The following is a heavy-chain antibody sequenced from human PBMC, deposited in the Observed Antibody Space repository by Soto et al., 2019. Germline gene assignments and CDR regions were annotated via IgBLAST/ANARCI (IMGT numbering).Heavy chain of an antibody. J-gene: IGHJ5*02. CDR3: ARVGAATSWFDP. Sequence: KPSETLSLTCTVSGGSISNAVYYWSWIRQHPGKGLEWIGYISHNGDTYYNPSFKSRLFISVDTSQNQFSLKLTSVTAADTAVYYCARVGAATSWFDPWGQGTLVTVS. CDR1: GGSISNAVYY. CDR2: ISHNGDT. V-gene: IGHV4-31*03. D-gene: IGHD2-15*01.